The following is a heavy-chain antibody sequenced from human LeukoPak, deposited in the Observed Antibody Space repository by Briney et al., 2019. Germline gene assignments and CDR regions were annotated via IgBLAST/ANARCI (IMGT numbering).Heavy chain of an antibody. CDR3: TSTVTASPPIDY. D-gene: IGHD4-17*01. Sequence: SVKVSCKASGGTFSSYAISWVRQAPGQGLEWMGGIIPIFGTANYAQKFQGRVTITADESTSTAYMELSSLRSEDTAVYYCTSTVTASPPIDYWGQGTLATVSS. CDR1: GGTFSSYA. CDR2: IIPIFGTA. V-gene: IGHV1-69*13. J-gene: IGHJ4*02.